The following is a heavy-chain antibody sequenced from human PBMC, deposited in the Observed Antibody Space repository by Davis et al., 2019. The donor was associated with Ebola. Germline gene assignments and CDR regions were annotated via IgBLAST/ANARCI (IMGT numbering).Heavy chain of an antibody. V-gene: IGHV3-7*03. J-gene: IGHJ4*02. CDR1: GFTLSTYW. D-gene: IGHD2/OR15-2a*01. CDR2: IKQDGSEK. Sequence: GGSLRLSCAASGFTLSTYWMTWVRQAPGKGLEWVANIKQDGSEKYYLDSVEGRFTISRDNGKNSVFLQMNILRAEDTAVYYCARPVRESGIRLLGYWGQGTLVTVSS. CDR3: ARPVRESGIRLLGY.